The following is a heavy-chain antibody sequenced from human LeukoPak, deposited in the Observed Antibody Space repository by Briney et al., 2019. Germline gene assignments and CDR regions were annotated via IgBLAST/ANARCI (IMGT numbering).Heavy chain of an antibody. CDR1: GFTFSSYA. Sequence: GGSLRLSCAASGFTFSSYAMSWVRQAPGKGLEWVSAISGSGGGTYYADSVKGRFTISRDNSKNTLYLQMNSLRAEDTAVYYCAKDQFYCGGDCYPDGFDIWGQGTMVTVSS. CDR2: ISGSGGGT. CDR3: AKDQFYCGGDCYPDGFDI. J-gene: IGHJ3*02. D-gene: IGHD2-21*01. V-gene: IGHV3-23*01.